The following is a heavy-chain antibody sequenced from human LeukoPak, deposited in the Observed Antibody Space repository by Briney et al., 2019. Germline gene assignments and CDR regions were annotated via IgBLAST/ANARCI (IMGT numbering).Heavy chain of an antibody. CDR1: GFTFSRYW. V-gene: IGHV3-30-3*01. CDR2: ISYDGSNK. Sequence: GGSLRLSCAASGFTFSRYWMHWVRQAPGKGLEWVAVISYDGSNKYYADSVKGRFTISRDNSKNTLYLQMNSLRAEDTAVYYCARDQGVYYGSGFDYWGQGTLVTVSS. CDR3: ARDQGVYYGSGFDY. D-gene: IGHD3-10*01. J-gene: IGHJ4*02.